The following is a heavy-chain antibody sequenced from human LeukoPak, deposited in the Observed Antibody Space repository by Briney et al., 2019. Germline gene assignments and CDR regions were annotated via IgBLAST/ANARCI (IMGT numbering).Heavy chain of an antibody. D-gene: IGHD3-22*01. CDR3: ARLLSSGYYLRVFDY. CDR1: GGSISSYY. J-gene: IGHJ4*02. CDR2: IYYNGST. Sequence: SETLSLTCTVSGGSISSYYWSWIRQPAGKGLEWIGSIYYNGSTYYNPSLKSRVTISVDTSKNQFSLKLSSVTAADTAVYYCARLLSSGYYLRVFDYWGQGTLVTVSS. V-gene: IGHV4-59*05.